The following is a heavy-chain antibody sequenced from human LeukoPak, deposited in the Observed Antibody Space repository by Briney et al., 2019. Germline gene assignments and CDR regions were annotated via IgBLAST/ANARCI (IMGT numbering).Heavy chain of an antibody. CDR3: ARGELGYFDY. J-gene: IGHJ4*02. Sequence: KSSETLSLTCTVSGGSISSYYCNWIRQPPGKGLEWIGYIYYSGNTNYNPSLKSRLTISLDTSKNQFSLKMSSVPAADTAVYYCARGELGYFDYWGQGTLVTVSS. CDR2: IYYSGNT. CDR1: GGSISSYY. D-gene: IGHD3-16*01. V-gene: IGHV4-59*12.